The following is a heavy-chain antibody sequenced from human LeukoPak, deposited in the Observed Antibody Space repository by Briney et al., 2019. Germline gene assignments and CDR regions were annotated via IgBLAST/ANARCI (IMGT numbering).Heavy chain of an antibody. CDR3: ARGLLAVAGDY. J-gene: IGHJ4*02. D-gene: IGHD6-19*01. CDR2: TNQDETEK. CDR1: GFTFSSYW. Sequence: GGSLRLSCAASGFTFSSYWMSWVRQAPGKGLEWVANTNQDETEKYYVDPVKGRFTISRDNAKNSLYLQMNSLRAEDTAVYYCARGLLAVAGDYWGQGTLVTVSS. V-gene: IGHV3-7*01.